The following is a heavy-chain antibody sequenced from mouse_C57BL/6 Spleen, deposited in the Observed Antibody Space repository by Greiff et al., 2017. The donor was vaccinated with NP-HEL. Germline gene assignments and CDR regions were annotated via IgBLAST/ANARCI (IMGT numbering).Heavy chain of an antibody. CDR3: ARPGLRGAMDY. Sequence: VQLQQSGAELVKPGASVKLSCKASGYTFTSYWMQWVKQRPGQGLEWIGEIDPSDSYTNYNQKFKGKATLTADTSSSTAYMPLSSLTSEDSAVYYCARPGLRGAMDYWGQGTSVTVSA. D-gene: IGHD1-1*01. CDR2: IDPSDSYT. V-gene: IGHV1-50*01. J-gene: IGHJ4*01. CDR1: GYTFTSYW.